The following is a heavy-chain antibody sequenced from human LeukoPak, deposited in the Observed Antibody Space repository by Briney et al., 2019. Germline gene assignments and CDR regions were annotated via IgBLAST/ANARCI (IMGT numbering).Heavy chain of an antibody. D-gene: IGHD3-3*01. CDR1: GFTFSNAW. CDR2: IKSKTDGGTT. Sequence: GGSLRLSCAASGFTFSNAWMSWVRQAPGKGLEWVGRIKSKTDGGTTDYAAPVKGRFTISRDDSKNTLYLQMNSLKTEDTAVYYCTTDFWSGYTYYYYMDVWGKGTTVTVSS. J-gene: IGHJ6*03. CDR3: TTDFWSGYTYYYYMDV. V-gene: IGHV3-15*01.